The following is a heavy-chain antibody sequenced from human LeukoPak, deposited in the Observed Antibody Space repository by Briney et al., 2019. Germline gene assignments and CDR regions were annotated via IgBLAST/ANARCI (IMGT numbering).Heavy chain of an antibody. CDR3: ARAIGLRYCSSTSCNGNWFDP. D-gene: IGHD2-2*01. V-gene: IGHV4-4*07. CDR2: IYTSGST. CDR1: GGSISSYY. Sequence: EPSETLSLTCTVSGGSISSYYWSWIRQPAGKGLEWIGRIYTSGSTNYNPSLKSRVAMSVDTSKNQFSLKLSSVTAADTAVYYCARAIGLRYCSSTSCNGNWFDPWGQGTLVTVSS. J-gene: IGHJ5*02.